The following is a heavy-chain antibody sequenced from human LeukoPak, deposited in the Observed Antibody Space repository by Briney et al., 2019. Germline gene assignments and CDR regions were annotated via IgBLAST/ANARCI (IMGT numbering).Heavy chain of an antibody. CDR3: AREGDSGSYSDY. CDR2: IYYSGST. J-gene: IGHJ4*02. CDR1: GGSISSGDYY. Sequence: SETLSLTCTVSGGSISSGDYYWSWIRQPPGKGLEWIGYIYYSGSTYYNPSLKSRVTISVDTSKNQFSLKLSSVTAADTAVYYCAREGDSGSYSDYWGQGTLVTVSS. D-gene: IGHD3-10*01. V-gene: IGHV4-30-4*01.